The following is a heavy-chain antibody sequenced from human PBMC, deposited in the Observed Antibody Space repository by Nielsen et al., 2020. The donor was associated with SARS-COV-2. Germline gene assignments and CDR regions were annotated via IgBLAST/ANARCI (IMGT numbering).Heavy chain of an antibody. CDR1: GFTFSSYA. D-gene: IGHD6-19*01. V-gene: IGHV3-30-3*01. CDR2: ISSDGSNK. Sequence: LKISCAASGFTFSSYAMHWVRQAPGKGLEWVAVISSDGSNKYYADSVKGRFTISRDNSKNTLYLQMNSLRAEDTAVYYCARGFSSGWDFDYWGQGTLVTVSS. CDR3: ARGFSSGWDFDY. J-gene: IGHJ4*02.